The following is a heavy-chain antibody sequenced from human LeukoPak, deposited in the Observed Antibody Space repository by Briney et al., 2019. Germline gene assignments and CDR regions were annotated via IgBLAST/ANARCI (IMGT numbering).Heavy chain of an antibody. Sequence: KPSETLSLTCTVSGGSISSAEYYWSWIRQLPGEGLEWIGYIHYSGSTYYNPSLKSRVIISVDTSKNQFSLKQSSVTAADTAVYYCARYVDRTVVHDYWGQGTLVTVSS. CDR1: GGSISSAEYY. CDR2: IHYSGST. J-gene: IGHJ4*02. V-gene: IGHV4-31*03. CDR3: ARYVDRTVVHDY. D-gene: IGHD4-23*01.